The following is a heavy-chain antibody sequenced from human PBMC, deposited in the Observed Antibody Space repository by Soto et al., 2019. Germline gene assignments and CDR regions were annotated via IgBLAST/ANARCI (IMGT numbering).Heavy chain of an antibody. J-gene: IGHJ4*02. D-gene: IGHD3-10*01. CDR1: GGTVSSYA. Sequence: QVHLVQSGAEVKKAGSSVKVSCKASGGTVSSYAITWVRQAPGKGLEWMGVFIPIFASAHYAQKFQGRVTITADESTSTVYMELSGLRSEDTAMYYCARDISSDTPGFRGYDLWGQGTLVTVSS. V-gene: IGHV1-69*01. CDR2: FIPIFASA. CDR3: ARDISSDTPGFRGYDL.